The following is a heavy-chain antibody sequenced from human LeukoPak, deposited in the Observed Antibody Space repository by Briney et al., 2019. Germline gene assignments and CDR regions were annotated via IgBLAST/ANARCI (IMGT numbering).Heavy chain of an antibody. D-gene: IGHD1-14*01. Sequence: GGSLRLSCAASGFAFSTYSMNWVRQSPGEGLEWLSYISSSSSTIYYADSVKGRFTISRDNAKNSLYLQMNSLRAEDTAVYYCATQTVAGGYWGQGTLVTVSS. J-gene: IGHJ4*02. CDR1: GFAFSTYS. CDR3: ATQTVAGGY. V-gene: IGHV3-48*01. CDR2: ISSSSSTI.